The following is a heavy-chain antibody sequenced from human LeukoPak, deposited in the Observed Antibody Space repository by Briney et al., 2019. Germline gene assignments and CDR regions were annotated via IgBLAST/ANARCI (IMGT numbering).Heavy chain of an antibody. D-gene: IGHD6-6*01. V-gene: IGHV4-4*07. Sequence: PSETLSLTCTVSGGSISSYYWSWIRQPAGKGLEWIGRIYTSGSTNYNPSLKSRVTMSVDTSKNQFPLKLSSVTAADTAVYYCARDRPLIAAVYYFDYWGQGTLVTVSS. J-gene: IGHJ4*02. CDR1: GGSISSYY. CDR2: IYTSGST. CDR3: ARDRPLIAAVYYFDY.